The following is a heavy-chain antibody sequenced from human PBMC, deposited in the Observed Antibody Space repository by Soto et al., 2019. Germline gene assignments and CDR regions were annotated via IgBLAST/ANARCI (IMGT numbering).Heavy chain of an antibody. J-gene: IGHJ4*02. Sequence: SETLSLTCTVSAGSISSGGYYWSWIRQNPGKGLEWIGHNYYSGSTYYNPSLKSRVTISLDTSKNQFSLKLSSVTAADTAVYYCSRDPWGSGSYFDYWGQGTLVTVSS. CDR1: AGSISSGGYY. CDR3: SRDPWGSGSYFDY. CDR2: NYYSGST. D-gene: IGHD3-10*01. V-gene: IGHV4-31*03.